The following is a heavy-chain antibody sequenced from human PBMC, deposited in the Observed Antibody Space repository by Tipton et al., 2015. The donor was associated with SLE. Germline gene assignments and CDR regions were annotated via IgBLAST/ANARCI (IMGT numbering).Heavy chain of an antibody. J-gene: IGHJ3*02. CDR3: ARNPPYYYDSSGLRSAFDI. CDR1: GFTFSDYY. V-gene: IGHV3-11*03. CDR2: ISSSSSYT. D-gene: IGHD3-22*01. Sequence: SLRLSCAASGFTFSDYYMSWIRQAPGKGLEWVSYISSSSSYTNYADSVKGRFTISRDNAKNSLYLQMNSLRAEDTAVYYCARNPPYYYDSSGLRSAFDIWGQGTMVTVSS.